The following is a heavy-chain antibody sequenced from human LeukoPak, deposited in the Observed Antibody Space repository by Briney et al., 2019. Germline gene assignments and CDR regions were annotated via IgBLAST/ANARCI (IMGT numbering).Heavy chain of an antibody. CDR1: GLVFSRSG. D-gene: IGHD3-10*01. J-gene: IGHJ4*02. Sequence: GGSLRLSCAASGLVFSRSGMHWVRLAPGKGLEWVAFLQYDGNEIYYAESVKGRFTISRDNSKNTLYLQMSSLGSDDTAVYYCVSEERAVKDSWGQGTLVSVSS. V-gene: IGHV3-30*02. CDR2: LQYDGNEI. CDR3: VSEERAVKDS.